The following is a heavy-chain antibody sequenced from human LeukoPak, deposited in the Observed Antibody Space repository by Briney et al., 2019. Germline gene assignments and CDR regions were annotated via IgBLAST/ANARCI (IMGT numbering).Heavy chain of an antibody. CDR2: IYYSGST. Sequence: PSETLSLTCTVSGGSISSYYWSWIRQPPGKGLEWIGYIYYSGSTNYNPSLKSRVTISVGTSKNQFSLKLSSVTAADTAVYYCARGGPDTTYYYYGMDVWGQGTTVTVSS. CDR1: GGSISSYY. V-gene: IGHV4-59*01. D-gene: IGHD1-1*01. J-gene: IGHJ6*02. CDR3: ARGGPDTTYYYYGMDV.